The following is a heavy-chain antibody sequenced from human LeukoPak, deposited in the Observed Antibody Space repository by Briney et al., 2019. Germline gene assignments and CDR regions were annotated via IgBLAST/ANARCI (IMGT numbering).Heavy chain of an antibody. J-gene: IGHJ4*02. CDR2: IYHSGST. CDR3: ARAGADYGDYAFDY. CDR1: GGSISSSNW. Sequence: SETLSLTCAVSGGSISSSNWWSWVRQPPGKGLEWIGEIYHSGSTNYNPSLKSRVTVSVDKSKNQFSLKLSSVTAADTAVYYCARAGADYGDYAFDYWGQGTLVTVSS. D-gene: IGHD4-17*01. V-gene: IGHV4-4*02.